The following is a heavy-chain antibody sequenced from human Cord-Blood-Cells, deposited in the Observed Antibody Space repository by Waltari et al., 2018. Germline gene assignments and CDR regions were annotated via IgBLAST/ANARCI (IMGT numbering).Heavy chain of an antibody. V-gene: IGHV3-21*01. CDR2: ISSSSSYR. D-gene: IGHD6-6*01. Sequence: EVQLVESGGGLVKPGGSLRLSCAASGFTFSSYSMNWVRQAPGKGLEWVSSISSSSSYRYDADSVKGRFTISRDNAKNSLYLQMNSLRAEDTAVYYCARDRGDSSSSWFDPWGQGTLVTVSS. CDR3: ARDRGDSSSSWFDP. J-gene: IGHJ5*02. CDR1: GFTFSSYS.